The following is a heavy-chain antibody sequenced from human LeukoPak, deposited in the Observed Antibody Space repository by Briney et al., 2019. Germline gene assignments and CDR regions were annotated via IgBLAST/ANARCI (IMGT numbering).Heavy chain of an antibody. V-gene: IGHV1-18*01. CDR3: AAILHSSGYSY. CDR2: ISAYNGNT. CDR1: GGTFSSYG. Sequence: ASVKVSCKASGGTFSSYGISWVRQAPGQGLEWMGWISAYNGNTNYAQKLQGRVTMTTDTSTSTAYMELRSLRSDDTAVYYCAAILHSSGYSYWGQGTLVTVSS. D-gene: IGHD3-22*01. J-gene: IGHJ4*02.